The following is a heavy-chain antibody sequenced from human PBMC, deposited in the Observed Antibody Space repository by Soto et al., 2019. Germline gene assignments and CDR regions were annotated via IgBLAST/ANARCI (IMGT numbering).Heavy chain of an antibody. CDR2: ISYDGNNK. Sequence: QAQLVESWGGVVQPGRSLRLSCAAAGFIFSTYGLHWVRQAPGQELEWLSVISYDGNNKYYADSVKGRFTISRDNSKNTLWLQMDSLRTEDTAVYYCAKDLLLTTITTVGDWGQGTLVTVSS. CDR3: AKDLLLTTITTVGD. D-gene: IGHD4-17*01. V-gene: IGHV3-30*18. J-gene: IGHJ4*02. CDR1: GFIFSTYG.